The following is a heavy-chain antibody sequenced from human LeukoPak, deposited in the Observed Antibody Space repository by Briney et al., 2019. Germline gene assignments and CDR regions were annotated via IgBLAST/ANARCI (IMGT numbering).Heavy chain of an antibody. CDR3: AKKEEYYDYVWGSYRQGYNWFGP. Sequence: GGSLRLSCAASGFTFSSYAMSWVRQAPGKGLEWVSAISGSGGSTYYADSVKGRFTISRDNSKNTLYLQMNSLRAEDTAVYYCAKKEEYYDYVWGSYRQGYNWFGPWGQGTLVTVSS. D-gene: IGHD3-16*02. J-gene: IGHJ5*02. CDR2: ISGSGGST. V-gene: IGHV3-23*01. CDR1: GFTFSSYA.